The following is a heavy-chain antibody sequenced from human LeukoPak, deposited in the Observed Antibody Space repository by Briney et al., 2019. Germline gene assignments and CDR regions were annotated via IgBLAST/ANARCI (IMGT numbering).Heavy chain of an antibody. CDR1: GYSISSGYY. CDR3: ARYRGPFDY. J-gene: IGHJ4*02. V-gene: IGHV4-38-2*01. Sequence: SETLSLTCAVSGYSISSGYYWGWIRQPPGKGLEWIGSIYHSGSTYYNPSLKSRVTISVDTSKNQFSLKLSSVTAADTAVYYCARYRGPFDYWGQGTLVTVSS. CDR2: IYHSGST. D-gene: IGHD5-12*01.